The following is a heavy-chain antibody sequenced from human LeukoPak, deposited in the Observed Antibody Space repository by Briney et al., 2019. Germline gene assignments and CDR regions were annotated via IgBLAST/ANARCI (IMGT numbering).Heavy chain of an antibody. J-gene: IGHJ4*02. CDR1: GFTFSASY. D-gene: IGHD1-1*01. CDR2: ISGNSGDI. CDR3: ARDPRTVRI. Sequence: GALRLSCVASGFTFSASYMTWVRQPPGKGLEWLSYISGNSGDINYADSVKGRFTVSRDNAKNSLYLQMNSLRVEDTAVYYCARDPRTVRIWGQGTLVTVSS. V-gene: IGHV3-11*06.